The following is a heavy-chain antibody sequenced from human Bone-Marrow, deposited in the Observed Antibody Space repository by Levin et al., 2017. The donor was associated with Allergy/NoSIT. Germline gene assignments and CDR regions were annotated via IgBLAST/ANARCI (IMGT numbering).Heavy chain of an antibody. CDR3: STPGKQELGDASDI. J-gene: IGHJ3*02. CDR2: ISARGTYI. V-gene: IGHV3-21*01. CDR1: GFTFTNYN. Sequence: TGGSLRLSCAASGFTFTNYNMNWIRQAPGKGLEWVSSISARGTYIYYTDSVKGRFTISRDNAKNSLYLQMNSLRVEDTAVYYCSTPGKQELGDASDIWGQGTMVTVSS. D-gene: IGHD6-13*01.